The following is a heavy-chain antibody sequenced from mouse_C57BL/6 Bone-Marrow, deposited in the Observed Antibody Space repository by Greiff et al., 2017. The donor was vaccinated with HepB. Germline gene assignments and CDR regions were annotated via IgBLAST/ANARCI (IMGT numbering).Heavy chain of an antibody. CDR3: VRQTVVDIWAMDY. D-gene: IGHD1-1*01. CDR2: IRSKSNNYAT. J-gene: IGHJ4*01. V-gene: IGHV10-1*01. Sequence: EVQGVESGGGLVQPKGSLKLSCAASGFSFNTYAMNWVRQAPGKGLEWVARIRSKSNNYATYYADSVKDRFTISRDDSESMLYLQMNNLKTEDTAMYYCVRQTVVDIWAMDYWGQGTSVTVSS. CDR1: GFSFNTYA.